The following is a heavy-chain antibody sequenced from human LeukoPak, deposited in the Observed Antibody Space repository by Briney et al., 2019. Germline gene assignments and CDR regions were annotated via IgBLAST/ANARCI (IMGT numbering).Heavy chain of an antibody. Sequence: GGSLRLSCAASGFSFSSYAISWVRQAPGKGLEWVSAISGSGGSTYYADSVKGRFTISRDNSKNTLYLQMNSLRAEDTAVYYCAKDMYYYDSSGNDYWGQGTLVTVSS. J-gene: IGHJ4*02. CDR1: GFSFSSYA. CDR2: ISGSGGST. D-gene: IGHD3-22*01. CDR3: AKDMYYYDSSGNDY. V-gene: IGHV3-23*01.